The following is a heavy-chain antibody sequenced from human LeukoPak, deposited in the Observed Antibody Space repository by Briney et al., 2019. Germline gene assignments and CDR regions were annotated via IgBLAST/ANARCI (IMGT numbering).Heavy chain of an antibody. D-gene: IGHD3-10*01. CDR2: INSDGSST. V-gene: IGHV3-74*01. CDR1: GFTFSSYW. Sequence: PGGSLRLSCEASGFTFSSYWMHWVRQAPGKGLVWVSRINSDGSSTSYADSVKGRFTISRDNAKNTLYLQMNSLRAEDTAVYYCARPERSGSYNYWGQGTLVTVSS. CDR3: ARPERSGSYNY. J-gene: IGHJ4*02.